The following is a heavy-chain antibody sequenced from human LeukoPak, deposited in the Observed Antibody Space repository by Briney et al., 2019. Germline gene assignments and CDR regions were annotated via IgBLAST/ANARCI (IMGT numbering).Heavy chain of an antibody. CDR2: ISGSGST. Sequence: PSETLSLTCSVSGDSISYFYWSWIRQAAGKGLEWIGRISGSGSTDYNASLKSRVSMSVDTSKNQLSLKVISVTAADTAVYYCARGVIAASGNDFDYWGQGTLVTVSS. V-gene: IGHV4-4*07. CDR3: ARGVIAASGNDFDY. CDR1: GDSISYFY. D-gene: IGHD6-13*01. J-gene: IGHJ4*02.